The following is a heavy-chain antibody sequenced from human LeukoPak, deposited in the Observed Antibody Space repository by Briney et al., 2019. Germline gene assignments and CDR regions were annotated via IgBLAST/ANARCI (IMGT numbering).Heavy chain of an antibody. J-gene: IGHJ4*02. D-gene: IGHD2-21*01. CDR2: INRDGTEK. V-gene: IGHV3-7*04. CDR1: GFNFSASR. Sequence: GGSLRLSCATSGFNFSASRMTWVRQAPGKGLQCVANINRDGTEKHFLDSVEGRFTISRDNAKNSLYLQMNTLRPQDTALYFCVRGDWYLESWGQGTLVTVSS. CDR3: VRGDWYLES.